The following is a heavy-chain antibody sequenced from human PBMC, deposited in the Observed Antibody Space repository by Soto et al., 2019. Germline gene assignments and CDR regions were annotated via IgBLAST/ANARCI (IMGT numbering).Heavy chain of an antibody. CDR2: ISYSGST. D-gene: IGHD2-2*01. CDR1: GGSISSSSSS. J-gene: IGHJ6*03. Sequence: SETLSLTCTVSGGSISSSSSSWGWIRQPPGKGLEWLGIISYSGSTYYSPSLKSRVTISVDASKNLFSLKLSPVTAADTAVYYCARTYVTDVVVVPASKDYKDVWGKGTTVTVSS. V-gene: IGHV4-39*01. CDR3: ARTYVTDVVVVPASKDYKDV.